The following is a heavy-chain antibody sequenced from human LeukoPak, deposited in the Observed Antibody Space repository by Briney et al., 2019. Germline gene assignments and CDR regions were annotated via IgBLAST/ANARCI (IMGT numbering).Heavy chain of an antibody. Sequence: PGGSLRLSCAASGFTFSNYGMHWVRQAPGKGLEWVAVIWYDGSNKYYADSVKGRFTISRDNSKNTLYLQMNSLRAEDTAVYYCARTSYYYDSSGYIGYWGQGTLVTVSS. CDR3: ARTSYYYDSSGYIGY. J-gene: IGHJ4*02. V-gene: IGHV3-33*01. D-gene: IGHD3-22*01. CDR1: GFTFSNYG. CDR2: IWYDGSNK.